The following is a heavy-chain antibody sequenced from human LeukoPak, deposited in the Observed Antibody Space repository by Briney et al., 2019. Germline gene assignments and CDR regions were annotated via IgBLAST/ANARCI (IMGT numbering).Heavy chain of an antibody. Sequence: GGSLRLSCAASGFTFRDYSMTWVRQAPGKGLEWVSSIRGGSDFIYHADSVKGRFTVSRDNAKNSLYLQMNSLRAEDTAVYYCAREWVAAPDYWGQGTLVTVSS. CDR2: IRGGSDFI. D-gene: IGHD6-6*01. CDR1: GFTFRDYS. V-gene: IGHV3-21*01. CDR3: AREWVAAPDY. J-gene: IGHJ4*02.